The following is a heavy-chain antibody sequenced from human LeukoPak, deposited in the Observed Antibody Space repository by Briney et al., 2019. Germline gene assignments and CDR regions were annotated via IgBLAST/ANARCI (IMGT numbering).Heavy chain of an antibody. V-gene: IGHV3-7*03. CDR3: ARRATYGDEACFDP. D-gene: IGHD4-17*01. CDR1: GFTFSSYW. Sequence: GGSLRLSCAASGFTFSSYWMSWVRQAPGKGLEWVANIKQDGSEKYYVAPVKGRFTISRDNAKNSLYLQMNSLRAEDTAVYYCARRATYGDEACFDPWGQGTLVTVSS. CDR2: IKQDGSEK. J-gene: IGHJ5*02.